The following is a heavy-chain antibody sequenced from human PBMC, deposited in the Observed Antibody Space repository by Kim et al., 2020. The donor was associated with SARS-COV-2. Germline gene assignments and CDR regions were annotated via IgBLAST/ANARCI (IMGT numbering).Heavy chain of an antibody. J-gene: IGHJ6*02. CDR3: ARQGAEMATIRYYYYGMDI. CDR2: IYYSGST. CDR1: GGSISSSSYY. Sequence: SETLSLTCTVSGGSISSSSYYWGWIRQPPGKGLEWIGSIYYSGSTYYNPSLKSRVTISVDTSKNQFSLKLSSVTAADTAVYYCARQGAEMATIRYYYYGMDIWGQGTTVTLSS. V-gene: IGHV4-39*01. D-gene: IGHD5-12*01.